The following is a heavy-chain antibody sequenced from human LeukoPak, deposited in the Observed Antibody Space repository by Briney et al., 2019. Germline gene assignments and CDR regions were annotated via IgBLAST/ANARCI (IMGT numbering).Heavy chain of an antibody. CDR3: ARGITIFGVVIQDY. CDR1: GFTFSSYS. V-gene: IGHV3-21*01. Sequence: GGSLRLSCAASGFTFSSYSMNWVRQAPGKGLEWVSSISSSSSYIYYADSVKGRFTISRDNAENSLYLQMNSLRAEDTAAYYCARGITIFGVVIQDYWGQGTLVTVSS. J-gene: IGHJ4*02. D-gene: IGHD3-3*01. CDR2: ISSSSSYI.